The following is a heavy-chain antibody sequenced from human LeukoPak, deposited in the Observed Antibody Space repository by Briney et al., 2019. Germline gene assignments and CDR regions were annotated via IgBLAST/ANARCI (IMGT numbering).Heavy chain of an antibody. D-gene: IGHD4-17*01. CDR1: GEPFSGYY. Sequence: PSGTLSLTCAVSGEPFSGYYWGWIRQPPGKGLELIGEINRHGNTDYNPSLKSRVSMSIDTSKNQFSLKLSSVTAADTAVYYCARETTVTTAHWFDPWGQGTLVTVSS. CDR3: ARETTVTTAHWFDP. CDR2: INRHGNT. V-gene: IGHV4-34*01. J-gene: IGHJ5*02.